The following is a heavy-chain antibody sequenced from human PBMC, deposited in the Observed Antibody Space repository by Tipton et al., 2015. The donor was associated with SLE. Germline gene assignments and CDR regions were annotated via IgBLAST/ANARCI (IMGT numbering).Heavy chain of an antibody. CDR3: AKAVGYIVATIDYFDY. V-gene: IGHV3-23*01. CDR2: ISGSGGST. J-gene: IGHJ4*02. Sequence: LSLTCTVSGGSISSYYWSWVRQAPGKGLEWVSAISGSGGSTYYADSVKGRFTISRDNSKNTLYLQMNSLRAEDTAAYYCAKAVGYIVATIDYFDYWGQGTLVTVSS. CDR1: GGSISSYY. D-gene: IGHD5-12*01.